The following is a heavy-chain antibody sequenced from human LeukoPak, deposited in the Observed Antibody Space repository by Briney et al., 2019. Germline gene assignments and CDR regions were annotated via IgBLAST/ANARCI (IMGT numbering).Heavy chain of an antibody. CDR3: ARTRSSSSDFDY. CDR2: ITTSGRTT. CDR1: GFXFSNYE. J-gene: IGHJ4*02. D-gene: IGHD6-6*01. Sequence: GGSLRLSCVVSGFXFSNYEMNRVRQVPGKGLEWVAYITTSGRTTYYADSVKGRFTISRDNAENSLYLQMNSLRAEDTAVYYCARTRSSSSDFDYWGQGTLVSVSS. V-gene: IGHV3-48*03.